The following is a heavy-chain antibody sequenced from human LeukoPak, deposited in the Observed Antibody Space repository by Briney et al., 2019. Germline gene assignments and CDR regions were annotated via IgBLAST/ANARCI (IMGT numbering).Heavy chain of an antibody. V-gene: IGHV3-23*01. Sequence: PGGSLRLSCAASGFTVSSNYMSWVRQAPGKGLEWVSAISGSGGSTYYADSVKGRFTISRDNSKNTLYLQMNSLRAEDTAVYYCAKGADYYYYMDVWGKGTTVTISS. CDR2: ISGSGGST. CDR3: AKGADYYYYMDV. J-gene: IGHJ6*03. CDR1: GFTVSSNY.